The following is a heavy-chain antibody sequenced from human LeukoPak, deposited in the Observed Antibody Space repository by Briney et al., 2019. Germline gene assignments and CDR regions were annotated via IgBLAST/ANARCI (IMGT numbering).Heavy chain of an antibody. D-gene: IGHD6-19*01. V-gene: IGHV3-9*01. CDR2: ISWNSGSI. CDR1: GFTFDDYA. CDR3: AKDIGSIAVSETDY. J-gene: IGHJ4*02. Sequence: GGSLRLSCAASGFTFDDYAMRWVRQASGKGLEWVSGISWNSGSIGYADSVKGRFTISRDNAKNSLYLQMNGLRAEDTALYYCAKDIGSIAVSETDYWGQGTLVTVSS.